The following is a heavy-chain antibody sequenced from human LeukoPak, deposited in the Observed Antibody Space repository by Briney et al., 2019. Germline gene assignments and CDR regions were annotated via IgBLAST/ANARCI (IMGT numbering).Heavy chain of an antibody. D-gene: IGHD6-6*01. Sequence: SETLSLTCTVSGGSISTYYWNWIRRPPGKGLEWIGYIYHSGSTNYNPSLQSRVTISVDTSKNQFSLNLNSVTAADTAVYYCARGGAARLHFQNWGQGTLVTVSS. J-gene: IGHJ1*01. CDR1: GGSISTYY. V-gene: IGHV4-59*01. CDR2: IYHSGST. CDR3: ARGGAARLHFQN.